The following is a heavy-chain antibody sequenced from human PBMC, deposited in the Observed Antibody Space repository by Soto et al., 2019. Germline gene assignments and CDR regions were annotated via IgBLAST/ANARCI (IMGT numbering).Heavy chain of an antibody. D-gene: IGHD3-3*01. V-gene: IGHV4-34*01. J-gene: IGHJ6*04. Sequence: SETLSLTCSVYGGSFSDYYWSWIRQPPGKGLEWIGEINHSGSTNYNPSLKSRVTISVHTSKNQFSLKLSSVTAADTAVYYCARARKGSGSDYYYHYGMDVWGKGTTVTVSS. CDR3: ARARKGSGSDYYYHYGMDV. CDR2: INHSGST. CDR1: GGSFSDYY.